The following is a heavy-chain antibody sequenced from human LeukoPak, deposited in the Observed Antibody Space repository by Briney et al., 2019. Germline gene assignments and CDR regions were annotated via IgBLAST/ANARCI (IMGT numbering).Heavy chain of an antibody. J-gene: IGHJ4*02. CDR2: ISSSSSYI. D-gene: IGHD2-2*01. Sequence: GGSLRLSCAVSGFSFSSYSMNWVRQAPGKGLEWVSAISSSSSYIYYADSVKGRFTISRGNAKNSLYLQMNSLRAEDTAVYYCAREVVRYQPPRGDCAYWGQGTLVTVSS. CDR3: AREVVRYQPPRGDCAY. CDR1: GFSFSSYS. V-gene: IGHV3-21*01.